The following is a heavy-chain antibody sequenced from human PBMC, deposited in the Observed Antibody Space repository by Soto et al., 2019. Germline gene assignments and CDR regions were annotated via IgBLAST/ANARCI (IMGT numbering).Heavy chain of an antibody. Sequence: GASVKVSCKASGYTFTSYYMHWVRQAPGRGLEWMGIINPSGGSTSYAQKFQGRVTMTRDTSTSTVYMELSSLRSEDTAVYYCARDRSRVRGVDYYYGMDVWGQGTTVTVSS. J-gene: IGHJ6*02. CDR3: ARDRSRVRGVDYYYGMDV. V-gene: IGHV1-46*01. CDR1: GYTFTSYY. CDR2: INPSGGST. D-gene: IGHD3-10*01.